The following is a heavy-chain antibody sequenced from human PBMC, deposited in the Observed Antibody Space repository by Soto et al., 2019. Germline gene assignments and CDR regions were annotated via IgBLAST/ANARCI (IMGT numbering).Heavy chain of an antibody. CDR1: GFTLGRYG. CDR2: VSPNGQGI. V-gene: IGHV3-23*01. Sequence: GGSLRLSCAASGFTLGRYGMSWVRQAPGRGLEWVSAVSPNGQGIYYADSVRGRFTISRDFSKNTVFLHMDSLRAEDTAVYYCAKDRDYPRDYFHYWGQGTLVTVSS. J-gene: IGHJ4*02. D-gene: IGHD3-10*01. CDR3: AKDRDYPRDYFHY.